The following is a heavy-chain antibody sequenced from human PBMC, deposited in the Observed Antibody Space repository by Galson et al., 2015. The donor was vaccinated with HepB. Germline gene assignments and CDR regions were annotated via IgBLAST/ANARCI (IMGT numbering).Heavy chain of an antibody. V-gene: IGHV3-48*01. CDR1: GFTFSSYS. Sequence: SLRLSCAASGFTFSSYSMNWVRQAPGKGLEWVSYISSSSSTIYYADSVKGRFTISRDNAKNSLYLQMNSLRAEDTAVYYCARARSGFGDNNWFDPWGQGTLVTVSS. CDR3: ARARSGFGDNNWFDP. D-gene: IGHD3-10*01. J-gene: IGHJ5*02. CDR2: ISSSSSTI.